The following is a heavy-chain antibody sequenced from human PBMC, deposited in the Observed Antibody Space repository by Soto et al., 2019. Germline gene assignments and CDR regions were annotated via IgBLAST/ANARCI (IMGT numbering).Heavy chain of an antibody. CDR3: AKGWQQLGWYFDL. CDR1: GFTFSSYA. CDR2: ISGSGGST. V-gene: IGHV3-23*01. D-gene: IGHD6-13*01. J-gene: IGHJ2*01. Sequence: EVQLLESGGGLVQPGGSLRLSCAASGFTFSSYAMSWVRQAPGKGLEWVSAISGSGGSTYYADSVKGRFTISRDNSKNTLYLQMNSLRAEDTAVYYCAKGWQQLGWYFDLWGRDTLVTVSS.